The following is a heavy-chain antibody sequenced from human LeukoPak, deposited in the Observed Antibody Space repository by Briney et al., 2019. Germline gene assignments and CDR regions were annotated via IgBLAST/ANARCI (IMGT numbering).Heavy chain of an antibody. J-gene: IGHJ4*02. CDR1: GFTFSTYG. D-gene: IGHD1-26*01. CDR3: AKDRLGAMMYFDF. V-gene: IGHV3-23*01. CDR2: ISGSGGST. Sequence: GGSLRLSCEASGFTFSTYGMSWVRQAPGKGLEWVSAISGSGGSTYYADSVKGRVTISRDNSKNTLYLQVNSLRVEDTAVYYCAKDRLGAMMYFDFWGQRTLVTVSS.